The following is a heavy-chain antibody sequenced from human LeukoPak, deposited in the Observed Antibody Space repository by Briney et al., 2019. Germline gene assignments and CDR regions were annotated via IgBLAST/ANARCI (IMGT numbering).Heavy chain of an antibody. D-gene: IGHD3-22*01. CDR1: GFTFSDHY. J-gene: IGHJ4*02. CDR2: IRIKVDGYIT. CDR3: VRGYNSFDT. Sequence: RSGGSLRLSCAASGFTFSDHYMDWVRQAPGKGREWVGRIRIKVDGYITQYAASVKGRFTISRDDSKASLYLQMSSLSTEDTAVYYCVRGYNSFDTWGQGTLVTVSS. V-gene: IGHV3-72*01.